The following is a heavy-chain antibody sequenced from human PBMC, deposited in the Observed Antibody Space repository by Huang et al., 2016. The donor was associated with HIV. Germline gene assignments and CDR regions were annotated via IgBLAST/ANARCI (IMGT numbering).Heavy chain of an antibody. CDR1: GGSMNSSSYY. Sequence: QLQLQESGPGLVKPSETLSLTCSVSGGSMNSSSYYWGWVRQPPGKGLPWIGNIFYTGSTYYNPSLKSRVTISVDRSKNQFALKVTSVTAADTAVYYCARRLSWFEHYFDYWGRGALVTVSS. D-gene: IGHD3-10*01. V-gene: IGHV4-39*01. J-gene: IGHJ4*02. CDR3: ARRLSWFEHYFDY. CDR2: IFYTGST.